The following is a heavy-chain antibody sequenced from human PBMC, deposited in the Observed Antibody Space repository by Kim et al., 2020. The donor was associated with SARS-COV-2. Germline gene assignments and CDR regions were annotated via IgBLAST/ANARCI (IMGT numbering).Heavy chain of an antibody. Sequence: GGSLRLSCAASGFTFSSYSMNWVRQAPGKGLEWVSYISSSSSTIYYADSVKGRFTISRDNAKNSLYLQMNSLRDEDTAVYYCARDPPSSWLVVTAIPGAFDIWGQGTMVTVSS. V-gene: IGHV3-48*02. CDR3: ARDPPSSWLVVTAIPGAFDI. J-gene: IGHJ3*02. D-gene: IGHD2-21*02. CDR1: GFTFSSYS. CDR2: ISSSSSTI.